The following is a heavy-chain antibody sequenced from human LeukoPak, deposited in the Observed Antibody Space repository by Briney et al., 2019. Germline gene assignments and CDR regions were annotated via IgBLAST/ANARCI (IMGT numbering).Heavy chain of an antibody. Sequence: GGSLRLSCAVSGFTVSNNFMIWVRQAPGKGLEWVSLIYSGGTTHYAESVKGRFTISRDSSKNTLYLQMTSLRAEDTAVYYCARDRHCSGGTCSSLWGQGTLVTVSS. D-gene: IGHD2-15*01. CDR3: ARDRHCSGGTCSSL. CDR2: IYSGGTT. V-gene: IGHV3-66*01. CDR1: GFTVSNNF. J-gene: IGHJ4*02.